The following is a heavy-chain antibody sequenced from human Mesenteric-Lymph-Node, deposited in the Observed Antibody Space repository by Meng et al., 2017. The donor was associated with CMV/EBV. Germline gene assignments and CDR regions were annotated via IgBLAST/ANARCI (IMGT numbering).Heavy chain of an antibody. CDR1: GGTFSSYA. V-gene: IGHV1-69*10. J-gene: IGHJ6*02. CDR3: AADRGYCSSTSCHAYYGMDV. CDR2: IIPILGIA. Sequence: SVKVSCKASGGTFSSYAISWVRQAPGQGLEWMGGIIPILGIANYAQKFQERVTITRDMSTSTAYMELSSLRSEDTAVYYCAADRGYCSSTSCHAYYGMDVWGQGTTVTVSS. D-gene: IGHD2-2*01.